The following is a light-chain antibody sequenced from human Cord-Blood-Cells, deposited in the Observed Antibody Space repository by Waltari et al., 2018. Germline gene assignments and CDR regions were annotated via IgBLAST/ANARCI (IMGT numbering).Light chain of an antibody. J-gene: IGLJ2*01. CDR2: EGI. V-gene: IGLV2-23*01. CDR3: CSYAGSSTYVV. CDR1: SSDVGSFYL. Sequence: QSALTQPAFVSGSPGQSITIPCPGTSSDVGSFYLVSRYQQHPGKAPKLMIYEGIKRPSGVSKRFSGSESGNTASLTISGLQAEDEADYYCCSYAGSSTYVVFGGGTKLTVL.